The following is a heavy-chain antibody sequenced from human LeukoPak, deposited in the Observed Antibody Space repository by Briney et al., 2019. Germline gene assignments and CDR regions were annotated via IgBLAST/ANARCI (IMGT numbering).Heavy chain of an antibody. Sequence: GGSLRLSCAASGFTFSDYYMSWIRQAPGKGLEWVSYISSSGSTIYYADSVKGRFTISRDNAKNSLYLQTNSLRAEDTAVYYCARLDTAMVTDYWGQGTLVTVSS. J-gene: IGHJ4*02. CDR2: ISSSGSTI. CDR3: ARLDTAMVTDY. CDR1: GFTFSDYY. V-gene: IGHV3-11*04. D-gene: IGHD5-18*01.